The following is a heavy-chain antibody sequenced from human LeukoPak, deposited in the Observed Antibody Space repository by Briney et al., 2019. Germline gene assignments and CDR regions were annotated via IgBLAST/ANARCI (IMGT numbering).Heavy chain of an antibody. J-gene: IGHJ6*02. D-gene: IGHD3-3*02. CDR3: ARNTPSLSTNGMDV. Sequence: GGSLRLSCAVSGFTFSRYSMNWVRQAPGKGLEWVSVISGGSTSTFYADSVKGRFTISRDNAKNSLYLQMDSLRAEDTAVYYCARNTPSLSTNGMDVWGQGATVTVSS. CDR2: ISGGSTST. V-gene: IGHV3-21*01. CDR1: GFTFSRYS.